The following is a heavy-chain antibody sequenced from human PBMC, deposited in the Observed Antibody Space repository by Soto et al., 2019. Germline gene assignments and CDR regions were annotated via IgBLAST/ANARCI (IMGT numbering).Heavy chain of an antibody. CDR1: GFTFSSYA. CDR3: ARPTADPYDYGDYGMDYYYYYYGMDV. Sequence: GGSLRLSCAASGFTFSSYAMHWVRQAPGKGLEWVAVISYDGSNKYYADSVKGRFTISRDNSKNTLYLQMNSLRAEDTAVYYCARPTADPYDYGDYGMDYYYYYYGMDVWGQGTTVTVSS. V-gene: IGHV3-30-3*01. J-gene: IGHJ6*02. D-gene: IGHD4-17*01. CDR2: ISYDGSNK.